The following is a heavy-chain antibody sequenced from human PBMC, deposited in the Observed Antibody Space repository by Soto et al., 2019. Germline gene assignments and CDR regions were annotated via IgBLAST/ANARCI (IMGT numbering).Heavy chain of an antibody. Sequence: QVQLVESGGGVVQPGRSLRLSCAASGFPFTSYGMHWVREGPGKGLEWLAVISYDGSNKFYADSVKGRFTISRDNSKNKLYLQMNSLRPEDKAVYYCVGGQFYFDYRGQGTLVIVSS. J-gene: IGHJ4*02. CDR1: GFPFTSYG. D-gene: IGHD3-10*01. CDR3: VGGQFYFDY. V-gene: IGHV3-30*03. CDR2: ISYDGSNK.